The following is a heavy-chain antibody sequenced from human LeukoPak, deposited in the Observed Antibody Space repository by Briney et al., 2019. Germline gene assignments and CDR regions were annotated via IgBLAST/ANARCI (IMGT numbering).Heavy chain of an antibody. CDR2: INHSGST. J-gene: IGHJ4*02. CDR3: ARLYGGNRSRGANKDY. D-gene: IGHD4-23*01. CDR1: GGSFSGYY. Sequence: KPSETLSLTCAVYGGSFSGYYWSWIRQPPGKGLEWIGEINHSGSTNYNPSLKSRVTISVHTSKNQFSLKLSSVTAADTAVYYCARLYGGNRSRGANKDYWGQGTLVTVSS. V-gene: IGHV4-34*01.